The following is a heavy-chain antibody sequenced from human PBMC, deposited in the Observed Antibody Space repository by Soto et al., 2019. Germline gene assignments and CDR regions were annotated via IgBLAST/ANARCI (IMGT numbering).Heavy chain of an antibody. CDR1: GFTFSSYG. CDR2: ICGGGSNK. Sequence: GGSLRLFCAASGFTFSSYGMHWVRQAPGKGLEWVAVICGGGSNKYYADSVKGRFTISRDNSKNTLYLQMNSLRAEDTAVYYCAKGDRYYDSSGYTYWGQGTLVTVSS. CDR3: AKGDRYYDSSGYTY. J-gene: IGHJ4*02. V-gene: IGHV3-33*06. D-gene: IGHD3-22*01.